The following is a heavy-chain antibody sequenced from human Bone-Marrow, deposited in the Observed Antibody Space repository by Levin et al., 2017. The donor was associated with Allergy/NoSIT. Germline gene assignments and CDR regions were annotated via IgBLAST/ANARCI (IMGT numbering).Heavy chain of an antibody. CDR2: ISWNGDKS. J-gene: IGHJ4*02. D-gene: IGHD2-21*01. V-gene: IGHV3-23*01. CDR1: TFSFRDYA. CDR3: ANSWSYCGKNCYTYDFDR. Sequence: GGSLRLSCAASTFSFRDYAMSWVRQAPGKGLEWVSAISWNGDKSYYAESVRGRFTISRDNSKHTLYLQMHSLRVDDTAVYYCANSWSYCGKNCYTYDFDRWGQGDLVTVSS.